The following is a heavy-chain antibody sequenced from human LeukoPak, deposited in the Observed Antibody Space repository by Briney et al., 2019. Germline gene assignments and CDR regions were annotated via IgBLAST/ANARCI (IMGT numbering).Heavy chain of an antibody. CDR3: ARDISGIFACLLDAFDI. Sequence: ASVKVSCKASGYTFTSYGISWVRQAPGQGLEWMGWISAYNGNTNYAQKLQGRVTMTTDTSTSTAYMELRSLRSDDTAVYYCARDISGIFACLLDAFDIWGQGKMSPSLQ. CDR2: ISAYNGNT. CDR1: GYTFTSYG. J-gene: IGHJ3*02. V-gene: IGHV1-18*01. D-gene: IGHD3-9*01.